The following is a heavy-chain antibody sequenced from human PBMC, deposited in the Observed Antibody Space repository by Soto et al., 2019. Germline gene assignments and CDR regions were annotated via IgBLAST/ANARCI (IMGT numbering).Heavy chain of an antibody. CDR1: GGSFSGYY. CDR3: ARGGVAARQNYYFRHDC. D-gene: IGHD6-6*01. CDR2: INHSGST. J-gene: IGHJ4*02. Sequence: SETLSLTCAVYGGSFSGYYWSWIRQPPGKGLEWIGEINHSGSTNYNPSLKSRVTISVDTSKNQFSLKLSSVTAADTAVYYCARGGVAARQNYYFRHDCWGRGTLVTVSS. V-gene: IGHV4-34*01.